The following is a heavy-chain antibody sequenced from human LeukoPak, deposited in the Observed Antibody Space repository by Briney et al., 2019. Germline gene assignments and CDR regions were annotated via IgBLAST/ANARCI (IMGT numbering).Heavy chain of an antibody. V-gene: IGHV4-39*01. CDR3: ARGGYSYGPEYYFDY. J-gene: IGHJ4*02. CDR2: IYYSGST. CDR1: GGSISSSSYY. D-gene: IGHD5-18*01. Sequence: SETLSLTCTVSGGSISSSSYYWGWIRQPPGKGLEWIGSIYYSGSTYYNPSLKSRVTISVDTSKNQFSLKLSSVTAADTAVYYCARGGYSYGPEYYFDYWGQGTLVTVSS.